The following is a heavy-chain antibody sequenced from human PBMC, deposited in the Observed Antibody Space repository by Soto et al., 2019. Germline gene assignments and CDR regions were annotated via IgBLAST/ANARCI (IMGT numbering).Heavy chain of an antibody. CDR2: AYPRGRT. V-gene: IGHV4-30-2*01. Sequence: PSETLSLTCAVSGGYVVSGGYSWGWIRQPPGKGLEWIGTAYPRGRTYYDPSLKSRVTISLDLSKNQFSLNLNSVTAADTAVYYCARVSGSGGYDAWGQGTLVTVSS. CDR3: ARVSGSGGYDA. CDR1: GGYVVSGGYS. D-gene: IGHD6-19*01. J-gene: IGHJ4*01.